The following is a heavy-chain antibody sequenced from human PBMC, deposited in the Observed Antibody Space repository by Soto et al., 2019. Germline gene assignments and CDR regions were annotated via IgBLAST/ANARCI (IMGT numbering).Heavy chain of an antibody. V-gene: IGHV3-48*02. CDR2: ISSSSSTI. Sequence: PGGSLRLSCAASGFTFSSYSMNWVRQAPGKGLEWVSYISSSSSTIYYADSVKGRFTISRDNAKNSLYLQMSSLRDEDTAVYYCARGEGWTTPGRYYWGQGTLVTVSS. CDR3: ARGEGWTTPGRYY. J-gene: IGHJ4*02. CDR1: GFTFSSYS. D-gene: IGHD1-1*01.